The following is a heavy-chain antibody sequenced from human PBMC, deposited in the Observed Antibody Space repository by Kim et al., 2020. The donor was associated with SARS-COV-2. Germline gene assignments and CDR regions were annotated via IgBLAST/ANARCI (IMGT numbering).Heavy chain of an antibody. V-gene: IGHV1-18*01. CDR3: AREAETGYFPY. D-gene: IGHD3-9*01. Sequence: TNYAQKLQGRITMTTDTSTSTAYMELRSLRSDDTAVYYCAREAETGYFPYWGQGTLVTVSS. J-gene: IGHJ1*01. CDR2: T.